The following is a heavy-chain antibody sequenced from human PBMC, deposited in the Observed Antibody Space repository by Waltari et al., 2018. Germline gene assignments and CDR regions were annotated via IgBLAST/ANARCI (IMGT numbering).Heavy chain of an antibody. D-gene: IGHD1-26*01. CDR1: GYSFTSYW. Sequence: EVQLVQSGAEVKKPGESLKISCKGSGYSFTSYWIGWVRQMPGKGLEWMGIIDPGDSDTRYSPSFQGQVTISADKSISTAYLQWSSLKASDTAMYYCARHKTMAYSGSYYYFDYWGQGTLVTVSS. J-gene: IGHJ4*02. CDR2: IDPGDSDT. CDR3: ARHKTMAYSGSYYYFDY. V-gene: IGHV5-51*01.